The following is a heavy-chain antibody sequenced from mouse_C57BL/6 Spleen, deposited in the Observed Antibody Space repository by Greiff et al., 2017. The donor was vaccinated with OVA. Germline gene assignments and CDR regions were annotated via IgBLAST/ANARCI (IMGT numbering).Heavy chain of an antibody. Sequence: VQLQQSGPELVKPGASVKMSCKASGYTFTDYNMHWVKQSHGKSLEWIGYINPNNGGTSYNQKFKGKATLTVNKSSSTAYMELRSLTSEDSAVYYCARVTTVVGDFDYWGQGTTLTVSS. CDR1: GYTFTDYN. D-gene: IGHD1-1*01. V-gene: IGHV1-22*01. J-gene: IGHJ2*01. CDR3: ARVTTVVGDFDY. CDR2: INPNNGGT.